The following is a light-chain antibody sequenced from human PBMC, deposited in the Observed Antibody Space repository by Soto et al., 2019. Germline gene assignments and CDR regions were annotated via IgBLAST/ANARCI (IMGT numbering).Light chain of an antibody. CDR1: QSVRRY. J-gene: IGKJ1*01. Sequence: EIVLTQSPATLSLSPGERATLSCRASQSVRRYLAWYQQKPGQAPRLLIYGASTKATDMPGRFSGRGSGTEFTLTINNLQSEDFAVYYCQQYRNWPRTFGQGTKVDIK. CDR2: GAS. CDR3: QQYRNWPRT. V-gene: IGKV3-15*01.